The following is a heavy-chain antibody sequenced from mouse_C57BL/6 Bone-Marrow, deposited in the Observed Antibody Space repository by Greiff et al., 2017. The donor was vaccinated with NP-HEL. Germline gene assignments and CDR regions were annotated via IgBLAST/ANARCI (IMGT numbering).Heavy chain of an antibody. CDR1: GYTFTSYW. D-gene: IGHD2-4*01. CDR3: ARTIYYDYDGAY. J-gene: IGHJ3*01. V-gene: IGHV1-61*01. Sequence: QVQLQQPGAELVRPGSSVKLSCKASGYTFTSYWMDWVKQRPGQGLEWIGNIYPSDSETHYNQKFKDKATLTVDKSSSTAYMQLSSLTSEDSAVDYCARTIYYDYDGAYWGQGTLVTVSA. CDR2: IYPSDSET.